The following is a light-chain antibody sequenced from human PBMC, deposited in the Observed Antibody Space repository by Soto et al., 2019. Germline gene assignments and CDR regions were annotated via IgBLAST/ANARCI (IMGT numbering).Light chain of an antibody. J-gene: IGKJ4*01. CDR2: GAS. Sequence: EFVLTQSPGKLSLSPGERATLSCRASQSISSSFLAWYQQKPGQAPRLLIYGASSRGTGTPDRFSGSGSRTDFTLTISRLEPEGFAVYYCQQYGGSPPLTFGGGTKVEIK. V-gene: IGKV3-20*01. CDR1: QSISSSF. CDR3: QQYGGSPPLT.